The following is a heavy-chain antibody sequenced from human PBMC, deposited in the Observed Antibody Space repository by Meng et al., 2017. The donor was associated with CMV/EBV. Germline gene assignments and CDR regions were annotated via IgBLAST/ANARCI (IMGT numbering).Heavy chain of an antibody. V-gene: IGHV4-30-4*08. J-gene: IGHJ5*02. D-gene: IGHD2-15*01. Sequence: QWQLHESAPGLVKPSQTLSLPRTFSGGSSSSGDYYWSWIRQPPGKGLEWIGYIYYSGSTYYNPSLKSRVTISVDTSKNQFSLKLSSVTAADTAVYYCARVYCSGGSCYGNWFDPWGQGTLVTVSS. CDR2: IYYSGST. CDR3: ARVYCSGGSCYGNWFDP. CDR1: GGSSSSGDYY.